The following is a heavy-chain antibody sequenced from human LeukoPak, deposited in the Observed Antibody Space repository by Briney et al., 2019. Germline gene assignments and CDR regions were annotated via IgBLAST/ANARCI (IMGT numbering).Heavy chain of an antibody. J-gene: IGHJ4*02. CDR3: ARGSGWYRY. CDR1: GFTFSSYS. D-gene: IGHD6-19*01. V-gene: IGHV3-21*01. CDR2: ISSSSSDI. Sequence: GGSLRLSCAASGFTFSSYSMNWVRQAPGKGLEWVSSISSSSSDIYYADSVKGRFTIFRDNAKNSLYLQMNSLRAEDTAVYYCARGSGWYRYWGQGTLVTVSS.